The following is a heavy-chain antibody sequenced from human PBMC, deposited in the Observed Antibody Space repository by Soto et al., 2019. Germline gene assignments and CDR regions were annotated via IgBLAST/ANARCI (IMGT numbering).Heavy chain of an antibody. V-gene: IGHV4-34*01. CDR3: ARGLGTFDH. CDR2: INHTGRS. J-gene: IGHJ5*02. Sequence: PXETLSLTCAVDGGSCSGYYWTWIRQPPGKGLEWIGEINHTGRSSYNPSLKSRVTISVDTSKDQFSLKLTSVTAADAALYYCARGLGTFDHWGQGTLVTVSS. CDR1: GGSCSGYY. D-gene: IGHD3-10*01.